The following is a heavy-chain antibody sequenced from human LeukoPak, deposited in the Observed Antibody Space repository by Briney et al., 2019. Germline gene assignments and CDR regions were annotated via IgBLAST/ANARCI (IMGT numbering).Heavy chain of an antibody. J-gene: IGHJ4*02. D-gene: IGHD5-18*01. CDR1: GGSVSSGTYY. V-gene: IGHV4-61*01. CDR2: TYNSGST. CDR3: ARGGGYSYGIPD. Sequence: SETLSLTCTVSGGSVSSGTYYWSWIRQPPGKGLEWIGHTYNSGSTIYNPPLKSRVTISGDTPKNQFSLKLSSVTAADTAVYYCARGGGYSYGIPDWGRGTLVTVSS.